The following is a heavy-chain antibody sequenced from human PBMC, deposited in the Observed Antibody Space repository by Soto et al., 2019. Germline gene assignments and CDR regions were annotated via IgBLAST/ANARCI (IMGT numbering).Heavy chain of an antibody. CDR2: ISGSGGST. D-gene: IGHD3-10*01. CDR1: GFTFSSYA. V-gene: IGHV3-23*01. J-gene: IGHJ4*02. CDR3: AKRLWFGELFSPGPFDY. Sequence: PGGSLRLSCAASGFTFSSYAMSWVRQAPGKGLEWVSAISGSGGSTYYADSVKGRFTISRDNSKNTLYLQMNSLRAEDTAVYYCAKRLWFGELFSPGPFDYWGQGTLVTVSS.